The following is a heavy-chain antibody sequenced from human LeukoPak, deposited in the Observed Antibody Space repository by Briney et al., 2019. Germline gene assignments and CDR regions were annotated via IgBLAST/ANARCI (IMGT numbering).Heavy chain of an antibody. V-gene: IGHV4-38-2*02. J-gene: IGHJ5*02. D-gene: IGHD5-24*01. CDR3: ARCARGWLLSKPGTILGWFDP. Sequence: PSETLSLTCTVSIYSISSGYSWGWIRQPQGKGLEWIGSIYHSGNTHYNPSLKSRVTISVDTSKNQCSLKLSSVTAADTAVYYCARCARGWLLSKPGTILGWFDPWGQGSLVTVSS. CDR2: IYHSGNT. CDR1: IYSISSGYS.